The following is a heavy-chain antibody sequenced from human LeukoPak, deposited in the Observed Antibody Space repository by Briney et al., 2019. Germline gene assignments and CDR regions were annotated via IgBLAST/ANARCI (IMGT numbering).Heavy chain of an antibody. J-gene: IGHJ4*02. CDR3: ARDLSLDS. Sequence: GGSLRLSCSASGFTFSSYWINWVRQAPGKGLEWVANIKQDGSETYYGDSVKGRFTVSRDNAKNSLYLQMNSLRAEDTAVHYCARDLSLDSWGQGTLVTVSS. CDR1: GFTFSSYW. V-gene: IGHV3-7*01. CDR2: IKQDGSET.